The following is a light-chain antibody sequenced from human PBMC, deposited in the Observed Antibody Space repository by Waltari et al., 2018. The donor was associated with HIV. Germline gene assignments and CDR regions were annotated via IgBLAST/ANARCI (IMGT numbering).Light chain of an antibody. CDR3: RTWGTGIWV. V-gene: IGLV4-69*01. J-gene: IGLJ3*02. Sequence: QLALTQSPSASASLGASVKLTCTLNSEHSTYAIAWHQQQPQKGPRYLMKVNGEGSHHKGAGIPDRFSGSSSGAERYLAISGLQADDEADYYCRTWGTGIWVFGGGTKLTVL. CDR1: SEHSTYA. CDR2: VNGEGSH.